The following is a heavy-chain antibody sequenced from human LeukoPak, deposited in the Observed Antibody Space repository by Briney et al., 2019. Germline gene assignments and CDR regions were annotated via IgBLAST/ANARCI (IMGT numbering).Heavy chain of an antibody. CDR1: EFDFFSYG. D-gene: IGHD2-21*02. CDR3: ARELPREVTLDS. J-gene: IGHJ5*01. Sequence: PGGSLRLSCVASEFDFFSYGMQWVRQAPGKRLVWVSRIFTDGSTTSYADSVKGRFTISRDNAKNTLYLEMKSLRVEDTAVYYCARELPREVTLDSWGQGTLVTVSP. V-gene: IGHV3-74*01. CDR2: IFTDGSTT.